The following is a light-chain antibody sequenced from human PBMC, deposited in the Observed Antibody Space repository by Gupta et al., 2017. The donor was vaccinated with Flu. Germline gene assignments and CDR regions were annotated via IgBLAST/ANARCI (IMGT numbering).Light chain of an antibody. V-gene: IGKV1-39*01. Sequence: PSSVSASVGDRVTITCRAGQSIDRYLNWYQQKPGKAPNLLIYAASSLQSGVPSRFSGSGSGTXFTLTIXGLQPEDFATYYCQQSYSTPITFGXGTKVEIK. CDR2: AAS. CDR3: QQSYSTPIT. J-gene: IGKJ3*01. CDR1: QSIDRY.